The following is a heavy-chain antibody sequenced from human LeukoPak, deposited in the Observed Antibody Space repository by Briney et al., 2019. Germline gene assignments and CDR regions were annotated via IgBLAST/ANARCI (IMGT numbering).Heavy chain of an antibody. Sequence: SETLSLTCAVDARSFSGYYSTWVRQPPRKGLEWMGQINQSGSPNYNRCLKSRVTISVDMSQNQFTLRRGSWTAADPAGYYGARLGSYDILTDDAFDVWGQGTVVTVFS. CDR3: ARLGSYDILTDDAFDV. CDR1: ARSFSGYY. D-gene: IGHD3-9*01. J-gene: IGHJ3*01. CDR2: INQSGSP. V-gene: IGHV4-34*01.